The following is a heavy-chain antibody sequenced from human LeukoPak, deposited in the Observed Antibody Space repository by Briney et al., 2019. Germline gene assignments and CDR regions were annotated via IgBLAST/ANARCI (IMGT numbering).Heavy chain of an antibody. D-gene: IGHD3-9*01. V-gene: IGHV3-30-3*01. CDR3: ARVFDRLETDY. CDR2: ISYDGSNK. J-gene: IGHJ4*02. Sequence: GGSLRLSCAASGFTFSSYAMHWVRQAPGKGLEWVAVISYDGSNKYYADSVKGRFTISRDNSKNTLYLQMNSLRAEDTAVYYCARVFDRLETDYWGQGTLVTVSS. CDR1: GFTFSSYA.